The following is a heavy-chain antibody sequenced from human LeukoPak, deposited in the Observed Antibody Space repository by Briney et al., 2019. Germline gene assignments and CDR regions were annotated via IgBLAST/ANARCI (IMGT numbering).Heavy chain of an antibody. CDR1: GDSIGTYY. V-gene: IGHV4-59*01. D-gene: IGHD5-18*01. CDR2: IYYSGST. Sequence: SKTLSLTCTVSGDSIGTYYLSWIRQPPGKGLEWIGYIYYSGSTNYNPSLKSRVTISVDTSKNQFSLKLSSVTAADTAVYYCARGEGRGYSYGYGFWGQGSLVTVSS. CDR3: ARGEGRGYSYGYGF. J-gene: IGHJ4*02.